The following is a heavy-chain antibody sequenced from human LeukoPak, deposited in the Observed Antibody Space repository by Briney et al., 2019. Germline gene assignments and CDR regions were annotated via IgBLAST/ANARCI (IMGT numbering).Heavy chain of an antibody. CDR1: GGTSKNYA. Sequence: GSSVKVSCKASGGTSKNYAITWVRQAPGQGLEWLGGIPIFGTPNYAQKLQGRVTMTRDTSISTAYMELSRLRSDDTAVYYCARPRATGIDYWGQGTLVTVSS. J-gene: IGHJ4*02. V-gene: IGHV1-69*05. CDR3: ARPRATGIDY. CDR2: IPIFGTP.